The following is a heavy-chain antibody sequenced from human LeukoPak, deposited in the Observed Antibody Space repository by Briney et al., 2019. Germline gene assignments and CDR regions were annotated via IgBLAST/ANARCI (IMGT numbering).Heavy chain of an antibody. CDR3: AKSRNFYYYFMEV. CDR2: ISGGDYT. V-gene: IGHV3-23*01. Sequence: GGTLRLSCVASGFTFSDYGMIWVRQAPGKGLEWVSGISGGDYTEHADSVKGRFTISRDNSKNTLYLQMNTLRVEDTALYYCAKSRNFYYYFMEVSGRGTKVTISS. J-gene: IGHJ6*03. CDR1: GFTFSDYG.